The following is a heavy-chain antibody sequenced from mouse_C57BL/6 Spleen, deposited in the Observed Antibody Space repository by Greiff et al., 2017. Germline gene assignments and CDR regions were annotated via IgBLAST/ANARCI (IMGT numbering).Heavy chain of an antibody. CDR3: ARKGNSYDYGSTLWAMDY. J-gene: IGHJ4*01. Sequence: QVQLQQSGPELVKPGASVKISCKASGYAFSSSWMNWVKQRPGKGLEWIGRIYPGDGDTNYNGKFKGKATLTADKSSSTAYMQLSSLTCENSAVYVCARKGNSYDYGSTLWAMDYWGQGTSVTVAS. CDR2: IYPGDGDT. V-gene: IGHV1-82*01. CDR1: GYAFSSSW. D-gene: IGHD1-1*01.